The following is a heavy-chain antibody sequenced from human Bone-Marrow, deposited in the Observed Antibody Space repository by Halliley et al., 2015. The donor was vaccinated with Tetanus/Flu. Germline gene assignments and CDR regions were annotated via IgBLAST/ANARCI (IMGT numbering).Heavy chain of an antibody. V-gene: IGHV3-21*05. CDR3: AREQDGVVPEEEAPHYYGRDV. CDR2: ISSRSSYI. CDR1: GFAFNKYG. D-gene: IGHD2-2*01. Sequence: SLRLSCAASGFAFNKYGMNWIRQAPGQGLEWVFLISSRSSYIYYADSVKGPFTISRDNAKNSLYLQMNSLRAEDTAVYYCAREQDGVVPEEEAPHYYGRDVWGQGTTSTDS. J-gene: IGHJ6*02.